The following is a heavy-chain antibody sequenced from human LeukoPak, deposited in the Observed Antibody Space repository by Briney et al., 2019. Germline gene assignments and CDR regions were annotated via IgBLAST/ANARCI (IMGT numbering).Heavy chain of an antibody. V-gene: IGHV3-21*01. CDR3: ARSYGDSYYYYYYMDV. J-gene: IGHJ6*03. CDR1: GFTFSSYS. Sequence: PGGSLRLSCAASGFTFSSYSMNWVRQAPGKGLEWVSFISSSRSYIYYADSVKGRFTISRDNAKNSLYLQMNSLRAEDTAVYYCARSYGDSYYYYYYMDVWGKGTTVAVSS. D-gene: IGHD4-17*01. CDR2: ISSSRSYI.